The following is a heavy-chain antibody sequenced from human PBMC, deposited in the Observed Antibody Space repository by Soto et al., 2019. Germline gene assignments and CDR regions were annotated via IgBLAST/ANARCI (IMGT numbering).Heavy chain of an antibody. CDR1: GFSFNTYG. CDR2: IWSDGNNK. CDR3: ARIQVDTSMALDY. Sequence: QAQLVESGGGVVQPGRSLRLSCAASGFSFNTYGFHWVRQAPNKGLEWVAVIWSDGNNKYYADSVKGRFTISRDSSDNTLYLEMNRLRAEDTAVYYGARIQVDTSMALDYWGQGTRVTVSS. J-gene: IGHJ4*02. D-gene: IGHD5-18*01. V-gene: IGHV3-33*01.